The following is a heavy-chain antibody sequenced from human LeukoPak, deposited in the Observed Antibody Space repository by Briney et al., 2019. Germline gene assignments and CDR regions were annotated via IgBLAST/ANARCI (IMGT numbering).Heavy chain of an antibody. V-gene: IGHV4-4*02. Sequence: PGGSLRLSCAASGFSFSSQWMSWVRQAPGKGLEWIGTIYHSGSTYYNPSLKSRVTISVDTSKNQFSLTLSSVTAADTAVYYCARFGGPHAFDIWGQGTMVTVSS. J-gene: IGHJ3*02. CDR2: IYHSGST. CDR3: ARFGGPHAFDI. CDR1: GFSFSSQW. D-gene: IGHD3-3*01.